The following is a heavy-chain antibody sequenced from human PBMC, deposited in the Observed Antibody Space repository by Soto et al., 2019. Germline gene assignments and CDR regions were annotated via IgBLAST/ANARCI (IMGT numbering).Heavy chain of an antibody. CDR3: ARGGGELPRHFDH. V-gene: IGHV3-30*09. J-gene: IGHJ4*02. CDR2: MSSDGKTK. D-gene: IGHD1-7*01. CDR1: GFTFSNYA. Sequence: QVQLVESGGGVVQPGRSLRLSCTASGFTFSNYAIHWVRQAPGKGLEWVAVMSSDGKTKFYTDSVKNRFVISRDNSKNPLYLQVDDLGIEDPAVYHCARGGGELPRHFDHWGQGTLVTVSS.